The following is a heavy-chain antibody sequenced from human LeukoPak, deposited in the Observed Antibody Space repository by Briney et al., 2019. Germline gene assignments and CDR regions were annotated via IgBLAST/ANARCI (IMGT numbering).Heavy chain of an antibody. V-gene: IGHV4-4*07. CDR2: MYASGNT. J-gene: IGHJ4*02. CDR3: ARESGDSGSFRPLDY. Sequence: SETLSLTCTVSGDSISSYYWSWIRQPAGKGLEWIGRMYASGNTNYSPSLKSRVTMSVDTSKNQFSLKVNSVTAADTAVYYCARESGDSGSFRPLDYWGQGTLVTVSS. CDR1: GDSISSYY. D-gene: IGHD6-19*01.